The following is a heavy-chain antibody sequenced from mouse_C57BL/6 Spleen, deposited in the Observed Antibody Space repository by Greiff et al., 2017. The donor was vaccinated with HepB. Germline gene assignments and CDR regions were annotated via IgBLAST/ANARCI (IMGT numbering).Heavy chain of an antibody. J-gene: IGHJ3*01. D-gene: IGHD3-2*02. Sequence: VQLQQSGTELVKPGASVKLSCKASGYTFTSYWMHWVKQRPGQGLEWIGNINPSNGGTNYNEKVKSKATLTVDKSTSTAYMQLSSLTSDDSAVYYCARQMDSSGLRFAYWGQGTLVTVSA. V-gene: IGHV1-53*01. CDR3: ARQMDSSGLRFAY. CDR1: GYTFTSYW. CDR2: INPSNGGT.